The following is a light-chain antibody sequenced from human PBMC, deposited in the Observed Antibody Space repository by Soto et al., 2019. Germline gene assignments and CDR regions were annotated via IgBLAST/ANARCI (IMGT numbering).Light chain of an antibody. CDR3: QQSFSTLSWT. CDR1: QDISNY. V-gene: IGKV1-39*01. J-gene: IGKJ1*01. Sequence: DIQMTQSPSSLSSSVGDIVTITCQSSQDISNYLNWYQQKPGKAPKLLIYAASTLQSGVPSRFSGSGSGTDFTLTISSLQPEDFATYYCQQSFSTLSWTFGQGTKVDIK. CDR2: AAS.